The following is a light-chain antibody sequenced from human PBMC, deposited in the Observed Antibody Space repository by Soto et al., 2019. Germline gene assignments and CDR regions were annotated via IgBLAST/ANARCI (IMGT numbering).Light chain of an antibody. V-gene: IGKV3-20*01. Sequence: VFTQSPATLSLYQGERATLSCRASQSVSSYLAWYQQKAGQAPRLLIYGASNRATGIPDRFSGSGSGTDFTLTISRLEPEDFAVYYCQQYGSSGTFGQGTKVDIK. CDR1: QSVSSY. J-gene: IGKJ1*01. CDR2: GAS. CDR3: QQYGSSGT.